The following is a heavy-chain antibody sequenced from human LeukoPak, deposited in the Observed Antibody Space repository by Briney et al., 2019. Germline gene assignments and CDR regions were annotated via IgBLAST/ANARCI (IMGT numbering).Heavy chain of an antibody. CDR3: ARDRDGGPFHMDV. CDR1: GFTVSSNY. J-gene: IGHJ6*02. V-gene: IGHV3-53*01. CDR2: IYSGGST. D-gene: IGHD5-24*01. Sequence: AGGSLRPSCAASGFTVSSNYMSWVRQAPGKGLEWVSVIYSGGSTYYADSVKGRFTISRDNSKNTLYLQMNTLRAEDTAVYYCARDRDGGPFHMDVWGQGTTVTASS.